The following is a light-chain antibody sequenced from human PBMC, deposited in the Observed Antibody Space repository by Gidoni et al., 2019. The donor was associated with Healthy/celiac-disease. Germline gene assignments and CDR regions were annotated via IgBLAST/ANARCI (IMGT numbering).Light chain of an antibody. CDR1: QSLLHSNGYNY. V-gene: IGKV2-28*01. CDR2: LGS. J-gene: IGKJ4*01. Sequence: IVMTQPPPSLPVTPGEPASISCRSSQSLLHSNGYNYSDWYLQKPGQSPQLLIYLGSNRASGVPDRCSGSGSGTDFTLKISRVEAEDVGVYYCMQALQTPAFGGGTKVEIK. CDR3: MQALQTPA.